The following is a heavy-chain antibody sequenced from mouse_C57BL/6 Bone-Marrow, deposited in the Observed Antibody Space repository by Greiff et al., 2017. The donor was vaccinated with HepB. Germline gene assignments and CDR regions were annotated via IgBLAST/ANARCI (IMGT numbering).Heavy chain of an antibody. Sequence: QVQLKQPGAELVKPGASVKMSCKASGYTFTSYWITWVKQRPGQGLEWIGDIYPGSGSTNYNEKFKSKATLTVDTSSSTAYMQLSSLTSEDSAVYYCARRYYGYWYFDVWGTGTTVTVSS. J-gene: IGHJ1*03. CDR1: GYTFTSYW. CDR2: IYPGSGST. CDR3: ARRYYGYWYFDV. D-gene: IGHD1-1*01. V-gene: IGHV1-55*01.